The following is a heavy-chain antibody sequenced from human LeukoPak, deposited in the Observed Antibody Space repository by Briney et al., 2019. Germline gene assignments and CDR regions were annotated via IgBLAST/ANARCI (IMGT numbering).Heavy chain of an antibody. Sequence: PGGSLRLFCAASGFTFRNYVIHWVRQAPGKGLEWVAVTSSDLNVKLYADSVEGRFTISRGNSRSTLYLQMNSLRPEDTAIYYCAREGYYGSGSPPSLYFDYWGQGTLVTVSS. CDR3: AREGYYGSGSPPSLYFDY. CDR2: TSSDLNVK. CDR1: GFTFRNYV. V-gene: IGHV3-30-3*01. D-gene: IGHD3-10*01. J-gene: IGHJ4*02.